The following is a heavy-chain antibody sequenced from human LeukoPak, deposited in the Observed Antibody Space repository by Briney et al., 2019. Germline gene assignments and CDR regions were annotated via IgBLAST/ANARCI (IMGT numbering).Heavy chain of an antibody. CDR1: GFTFSSYW. Sequence: PGGSLRLSCAASGFTFSSYWMHWVRQAPGKGLVWVSRINTDGSSTSYADSVKGRFTISRDNAKNSLYLQMNSLRAEDTAVYRCARGGYCSPTLCYKGAFDLWGQGTMVTVSS. CDR2: INTDGSST. V-gene: IGHV3-74*01. D-gene: IGHD2-2*02. CDR3: ARGGYCSPTLCYKGAFDL. J-gene: IGHJ3*01.